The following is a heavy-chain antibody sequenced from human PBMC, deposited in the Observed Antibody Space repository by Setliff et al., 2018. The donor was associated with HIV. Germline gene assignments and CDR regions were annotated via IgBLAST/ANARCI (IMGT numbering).Heavy chain of an antibody. CDR1: GGSVSGYK. J-gene: IGHJ4*02. CDR3: ARHVPRSSRIDY. CDR2: IYTSGSA. D-gene: IGHD6-13*01. Sequence: SETLSLTCIVSGGSVSGYKWSWIRQSPGKGLEWIGYIYTSGSATYNPSLKSRVTISRDMSKNQFSLKLGSVTAADTAVYYCARHVPRSSRIDYWGQGTLVTVSS. V-gene: IGHV4-59*08.